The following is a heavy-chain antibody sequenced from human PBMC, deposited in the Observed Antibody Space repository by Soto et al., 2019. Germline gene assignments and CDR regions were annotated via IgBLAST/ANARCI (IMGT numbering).Heavy chain of an antibody. D-gene: IGHD3-3*01. Sequence: ASVKVSCKTSGYTFNTFGINWVRQAPGQGLELMGWISAYDGKTTYAEKFQGRVTMTTDTSTSTAYMVLRSLRSDDTAIYYCARDPHEFWTSYWFDPWGQG. V-gene: IGHV1-18*01. CDR2: ISAYDGKT. CDR3: ARDPHEFWTSYWFDP. J-gene: IGHJ5*02. CDR1: GYTFNTFG.